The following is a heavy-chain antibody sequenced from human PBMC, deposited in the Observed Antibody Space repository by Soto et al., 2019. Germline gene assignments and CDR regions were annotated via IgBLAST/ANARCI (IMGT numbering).Heavy chain of an antibody. Sequence: QLQLQESGPRLVKPSETLSLTCTVSGGSISSSIYYWGWIRQPPGKGLEWIGNIYYSGSTYYNPYLQSRVTISVDTSKNLFSLRLNSVTASDSAVYYCARRLAVTGTLEYYFDYWGQGSLVTVSS. CDR2: IYYSGST. CDR3: ARRLAVTGTLEYYFDY. CDR1: GGSISSSIYY. J-gene: IGHJ4*02. D-gene: IGHD6-19*01. V-gene: IGHV4-39*01.